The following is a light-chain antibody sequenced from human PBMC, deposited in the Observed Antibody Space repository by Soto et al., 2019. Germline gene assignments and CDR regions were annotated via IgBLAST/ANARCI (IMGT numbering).Light chain of an antibody. Sequence: QSALTQPASVSGSPGQSITISCTGTSNDVGGFNYVSWYQHHPGQAPKLMIYEVSYRPSGVSNRFSGSKSRNTASLTISGLQAEDEADYYCSSYTSSLTDVFGTGTKLTVL. CDR3: SSYTSSLTDV. CDR1: SNDVGGFNY. J-gene: IGLJ1*01. CDR2: EVS. V-gene: IGLV2-14*01.